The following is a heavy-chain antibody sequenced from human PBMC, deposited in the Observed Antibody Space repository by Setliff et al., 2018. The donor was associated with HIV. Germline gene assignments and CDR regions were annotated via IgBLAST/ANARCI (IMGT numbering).Heavy chain of an antibody. D-gene: IGHD3-22*01. J-gene: IGHJ4*02. CDR3: ASLPPLHDSSGYYFDY. Sequence: PSETLSLTCTVSDSGTYYWSWIRQPAGKGLEWIGSIYHSGTTYYNPSLKSRVTISVDTSKNQFSLQLSSVTAAGTAVYYCASLPPLHDSSGYYFDYWGQGTLVTVSS. CDR1: DSGTYY. CDR2: IYHSGTT. V-gene: IGHV4-38-2*02.